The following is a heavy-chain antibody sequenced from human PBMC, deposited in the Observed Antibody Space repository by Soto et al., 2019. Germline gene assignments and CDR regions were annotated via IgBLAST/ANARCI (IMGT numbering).Heavy chain of an antibody. V-gene: IGHV4-59*01. CDR3: VRDGTKTLRDWFDP. J-gene: IGHJ5*02. Sequence: SETLSLTCTVSGGSISGYYWSWIRQPPGKGLEWIAYIYYTGSTDYNPSLRSRVTMSVDTSKKQFSLKLRSVTAADTAVYYCVRDGTKTLRDWFDPWGQGISVTVSS. CDR2: IYYTGST. D-gene: IGHD1-1*01. CDR1: GGSISGYY.